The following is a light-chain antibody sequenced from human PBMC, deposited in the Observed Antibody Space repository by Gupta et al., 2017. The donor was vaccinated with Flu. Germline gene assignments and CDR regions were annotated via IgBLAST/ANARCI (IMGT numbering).Light chain of an antibody. CDR2: EVT. CDR3: SGYTTNTVDVA. CDR1: SSDVGGHDD. J-gene: IGLJ2*01. V-gene: IGLV2-14*01. Sequence: SALTQPASVSGPPGQSITISCTGISSDVGGHDDVSWYQQHPGKAPKLMIYEVTNRPSGVSNRFSGSKAGNTAAPTITGLQAEEEADDDCSGYTTNTVDVAFGGGTKLTVL.